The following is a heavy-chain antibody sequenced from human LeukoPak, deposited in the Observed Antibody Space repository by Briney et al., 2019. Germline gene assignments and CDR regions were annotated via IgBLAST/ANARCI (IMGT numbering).Heavy chain of an antibody. Sequence: ASVKVSCKASGYTFTTYGISWVRQAPGQGLECVGWISAYNGNTNYAPKLQGRVTMTTDTSTSTAYMELRSLRSDDTAVYYCARGRYCSSTSCYKVYYYYMDVWGKGTTVTVSS. CDR3: ARGRYCSSTSCYKVYYYYMDV. V-gene: IGHV1-18*01. CDR1: GYTFTTYG. CDR2: ISAYNGNT. J-gene: IGHJ6*03. D-gene: IGHD2-2*02.